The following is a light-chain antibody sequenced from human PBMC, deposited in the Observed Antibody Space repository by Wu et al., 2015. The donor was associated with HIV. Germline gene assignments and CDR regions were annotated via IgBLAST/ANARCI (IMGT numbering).Light chain of an antibody. V-gene: IGKV3-20*01. CDR2: SI. J-gene: IGKJ2*01. CDR3: QQYDASPFT. Sequence: SCRASQSISATTLAWYQHKRRPGSQAPXLWSIQQGLWHPRQGHWHGSGTDFTLTISRLEPDDIAVYYCQQYDASPFTFGQGTKLEIK. CDR1: QSISATT.